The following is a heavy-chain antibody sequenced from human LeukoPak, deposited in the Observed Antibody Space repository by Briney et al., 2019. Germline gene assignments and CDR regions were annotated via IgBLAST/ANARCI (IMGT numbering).Heavy chain of an antibody. J-gene: IGHJ5*02. D-gene: IGHD6-13*01. CDR1: GGSFSGYY. CDR3: ARRSSWRGWFDP. V-gene: IGHV4-34*01. CDR2: INHSGST. Sequence: PSETLSLTCAVYGGSFSGYYWSWIRQPPGKGLEWIGEINHSGSTNYNPSLKSRVTISVDTSKNQFSLKLSPVTAADTAVYYCARRSSWRGWFDPWGQGTLVTVSS.